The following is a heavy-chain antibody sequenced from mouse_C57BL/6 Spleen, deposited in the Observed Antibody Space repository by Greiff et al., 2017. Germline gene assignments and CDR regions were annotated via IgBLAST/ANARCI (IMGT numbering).Heavy chain of an antibody. CDR3: ARCYSNWYCYFDV. CDR1: GYTFTSYW. D-gene: IGHD2-5*01. V-gene: IGHV1-55*01. J-gene: IGHJ1*03. CDR2: ISPGSGST. Sequence: VQLQQPGAELVKPGASVQMSCKASGYTFTSYWITWVKQRPGQGLEWIGVISPGSGSTNYNEKFKSKATLTVDTSTSTAYMQLSSLTSEDSAVYYGARCYSNWYCYFDVWGTGTTVTVSS.